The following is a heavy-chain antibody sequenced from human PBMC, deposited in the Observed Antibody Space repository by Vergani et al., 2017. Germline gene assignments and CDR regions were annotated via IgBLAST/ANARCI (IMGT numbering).Heavy chain of an antibody. Sequence: EVQLLESGGGLVQPGGSLRLSCAASGFTFSSYAMSWVRQAPGKGLEWVSAISGSGGSTYYADSVKGRFTISRDTSKNTLYLQMNSLRAEDTAVDDCAKEGPAEEEEAVAESGFDYWGQGTLVTVSS. V-gene: IGHV3-23*01. CDR3: AKEGPAEEEEAVAESGFDY. CDR1: GFTFSSYA. D-gene: IGHD6-19*01. J-gene: IGHJ4*02. CDR2: ISGSGGST.